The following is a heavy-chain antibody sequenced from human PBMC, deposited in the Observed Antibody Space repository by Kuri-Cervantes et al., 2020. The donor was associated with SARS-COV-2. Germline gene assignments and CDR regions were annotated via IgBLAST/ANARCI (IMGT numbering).Heavy chain of an antibody. CDR3: AREGYYEPTDMDV. V-gene: IGHV3-48*03. D-gene: IGHD3-22*01. J-gene: IGHJ6*02. CDR1: GFTFSSYE. Sequence: GGSLRLSCAASGFTFSSYEMNWVRQAPGKGLEWVSYISSSGSTIYYADSVKGRFTISRVNAKNSLYLQMNSLRAEDTAVYYCAREGYYEPTDMDVWGQGTTVTVSS. CDR2: ISSSGSTI.